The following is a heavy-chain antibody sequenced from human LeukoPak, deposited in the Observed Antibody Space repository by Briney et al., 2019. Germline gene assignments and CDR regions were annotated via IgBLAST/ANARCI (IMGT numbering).Heavy chain of an antibody. D-gene: IGHD6-19*01. CDR3: ARQSGDQSSAWYFDA. CDR1: GGSLRSSGHW. J-gene: IGHJ4*02. Sequence: SETLSLSCTVSGGSLRSSGHWWVWISQPPGKGLEWIGSIHYSGKVYYNPSLNSRVTTSVDTSTDQFSLRLSSATAADTAIYYCARQSGDQSSAWYFDAWGQGTLVTVSS. V-gene: IGHV4-39*01. CDR2: IHYSGKV.